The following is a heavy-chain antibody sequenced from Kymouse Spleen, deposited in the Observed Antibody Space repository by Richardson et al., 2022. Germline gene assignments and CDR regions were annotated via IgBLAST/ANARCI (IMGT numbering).Heavy chain of an antibody. J-gene: IGHJ4*02. Sequence: QVQLQQWGAGLLKPSETLSLTCAVYGGSFSGYYWSWIRQPPGKGLEWIGEINHSGSTNYNPSLKSRVTISVDTSKNQFSLKLSSVTAADTAVYYCARQGEYSSFYFDYWGQGTLVTVSS. CDR1: GGSFSGYY. D-gene: IGHD6-6*01. CDR3: ARQGEYSSFYFDY. V-gene: IGHV4-34*01. CDR2: INHSGST.